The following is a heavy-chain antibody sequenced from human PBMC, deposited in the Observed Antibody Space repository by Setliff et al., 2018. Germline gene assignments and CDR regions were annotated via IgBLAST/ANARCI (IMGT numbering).Heavy chain of an antibody. CDR1: GGSVTESF. CDR2: XIVSGGA. Sequence: KPSETLSLTCTVSGGSVTESFWSWIRQPAGRGLEWIGRXIVSGGADYNPSLKSXVTMSVDSPNNKFSLNLSSVSAADTAVYYCARGPDLTAVGATYFYGMDGWGQGATVTGSS. J-gene: IGHJ6*02. CDR3: ARGPDLTAVGATYFYGMDG. D-gene: IGHD6-19*01. V-gene: IGHV4-4*07.